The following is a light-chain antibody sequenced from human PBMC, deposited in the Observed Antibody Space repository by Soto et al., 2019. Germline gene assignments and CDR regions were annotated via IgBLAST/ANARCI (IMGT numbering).Light chain of an antibody. J-gene: IGKJ1*01. CDR3: QHYNSYSEA. V-gene: IGKV1-5*03. CDR2: KAS. CDR1: QTISSW. Sequence: DIQMTQCPSTLSGSVGYRVTITCRASQTISSWLAWYQQKPGKAPKLLIYKASTLKSGVPSRFSGSGSGTEFTLTISSLQPDDFATYYCQHYNSYSEAFGQGTKVDI.